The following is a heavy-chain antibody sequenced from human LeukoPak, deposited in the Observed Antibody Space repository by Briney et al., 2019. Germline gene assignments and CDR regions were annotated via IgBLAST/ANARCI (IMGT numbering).Heavy chain of an antibody. CDR1: GFTFSSYA. D-gene: IGHD3-10*01. CDR3: AKKRLLWFGELFFDP. J-gene: IGHJ5*02. V-gene: IGHV3-23*01. CDR2: ISGSGGST. Sequence: PGGSLRLSCAASGFTFSSYAMSWVRQAPGQGLEWVSAISGSGGSTYYADSVKGRFTISRDNSKNTLYLQMNSLRAEDTAVYYCAKKRLLWFGELFFDPWGQGTLVTVSS.